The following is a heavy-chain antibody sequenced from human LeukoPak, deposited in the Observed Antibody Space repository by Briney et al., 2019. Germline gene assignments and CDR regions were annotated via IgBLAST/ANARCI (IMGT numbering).Heavy chain of an antibody. CDR3: ASSITIFGVVTTDTFDY. Sequence: ASVKVSCKASGYTFTSYDINWVRQATGQGLEWMGWMNPNSGNTGYAQKFQGRVTMTGNTSISTAYVELSSLRSEDTAVYYCASSITIFGVVTTDTFDYWGQGTLVTVSS. D-gene: IGHD3-3*01. CDR1: GYTFTSYD. J-gene: IGHJ4*02. V-gene: IGHV1-8*01. CDR2: MNPNSGNT.